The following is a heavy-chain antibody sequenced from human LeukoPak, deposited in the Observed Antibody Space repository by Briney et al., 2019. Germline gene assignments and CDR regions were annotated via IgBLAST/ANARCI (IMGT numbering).Heavy chain of an antibody. J-gene: IGHJ4*02. CDR3: ASPSEYSDYGWPLFDY. CDR1: GFSVSSNY. CDR2: IYTSGST. Sequence: GGSLRLSCAASGFSVSSNYMSWVRQAPGKGLEWVSVIYTSGSTYYADSVKGRFTISRDNSKNTLYLQMNSLRAEDTAVYYCASPSEYSDYGWPLFDYWGQGALVTVSS. D-gene: IGHD5-12*01. V-gene: IGHV3-53*01.